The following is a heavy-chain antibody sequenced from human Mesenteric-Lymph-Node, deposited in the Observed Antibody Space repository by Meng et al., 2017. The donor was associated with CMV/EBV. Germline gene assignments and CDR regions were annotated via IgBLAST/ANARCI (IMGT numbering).Heavy chain of an antibody. D-gene: IGHD5-24*01. CDR3: ARDGYNFWARNYFDP. CDR2: IYPGDSDT. V-gene: IGHV5-51*01. Sequence: GESLKISCQGSGYSFTSYWIGWVRQMPGKGLEWMGIIYPGDSDTRYSPSFQGQVTISADKSISTAYLQWSSLKASDTAVYYCARDGYNFWARNYFDPWGQGTLVTVSS. J-gene: IGHJ5*02. CDR1: GYSFTSYW.